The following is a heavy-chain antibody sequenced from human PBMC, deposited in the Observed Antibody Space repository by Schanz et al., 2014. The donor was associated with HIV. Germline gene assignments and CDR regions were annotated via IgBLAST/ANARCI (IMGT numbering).Heavy chain of an antibody. V-gene: IGHV1-18*01. J-gene: IGHJ4*02. Sequence: QVQLVQSGAEGKKPGASVKVSCKASGYTFTTYGITWVRQAPGQGLEWRGGISPNNGNRNYAQKLQGRVTMTTDTSTTTAYMELRSLRSDETAIYYCARGGSGWYGYEGFDYWGQGTLVTVSS. CDR3: ARGGSGWYGYEGFDY. D-gene: IGHD6-19*01. CDR2: ISPNNGNR. CDR1: GYTFTTYG.